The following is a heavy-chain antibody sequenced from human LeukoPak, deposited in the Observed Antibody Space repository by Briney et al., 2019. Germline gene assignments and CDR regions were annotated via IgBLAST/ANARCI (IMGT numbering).Heavy chain of an antibody. V-gene: IGHV1-18*01. CDR1: GYTFTSYG. CDR3: ATGTPGYSYGSVPFDY. Sequence: ASVKVSCKASGYTFTSYGISWVRQAPGQGLEWMGWISAYNANTSYAQKLQGRVTMTTDTSTSTAYMELRSLRSDDTAVYYCATGTPGYSYGSVPFDYWGQGTLVTVSS. J-gene: IGHJ4*02. CDR2: ISAYNANT. D-gene: IGHD5-18*01.